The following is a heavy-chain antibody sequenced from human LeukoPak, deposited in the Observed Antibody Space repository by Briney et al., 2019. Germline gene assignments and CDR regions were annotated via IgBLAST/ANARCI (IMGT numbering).Heavy chain of an antibody. CDR1: GYTFTSYG. Sequence: ASVKVSCKGSGYTFTSYGISWVRQAPGQGLEWMGWSSSCNGNTNYAQKLQDRVTMTTDTYTRTAYMAVRGLRAGHTPGCYCLRGGRRWYFDLWGRGPLVTVSS. J-gene: IGHJ2*01. CDR3: LRGGRRWYFDL. V-gene: IGHV1-18*01. CDR2: SSSCNGNT.